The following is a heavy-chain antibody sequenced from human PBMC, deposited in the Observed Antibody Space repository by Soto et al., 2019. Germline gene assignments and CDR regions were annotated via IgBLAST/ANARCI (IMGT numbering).Heavy chain of an antibody. CDR1: GGSFSGYY. J-gene: IGHJ4*02. V-gene: IGHV4-34*01. CDR3: ARAYPAPPDSSGSLIDY. CDR2: INHSGST. Sequence: SETLSLTCAVYGGSFSGYYWSWIRQPPGKGLEWIGEINHSGSTNYNPSLKSRVTISVDTSKNQFSLKLSSVTAADTAVYYCARAYPAPPDSSGSLIDYWGQGTLVTVSS. D-gene: IGHD3-22*01.